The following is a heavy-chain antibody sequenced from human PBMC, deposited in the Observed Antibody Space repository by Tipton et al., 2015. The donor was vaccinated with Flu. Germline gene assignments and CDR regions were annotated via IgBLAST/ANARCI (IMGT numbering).Heavy chain of an antibody. CDR1: GDSIGSNYF. J-gene: IGHJ4*02. V-gene: IGHV4-38-2*01. CDR3: ARSTYYYGSGTSDF. CDR2: IYRTGST. D-gene: IGHD3-10*01. Sequence: TLSLTCSVSGDSIGSNYFWGWIRQPPGKGLEWIGNIYRTGSTYHNPSLRSRVTMSVDTSNNQFSLKVFSVTAADTAVYYCARSTYYYGSGTSDFWGQGTLVTVSS.